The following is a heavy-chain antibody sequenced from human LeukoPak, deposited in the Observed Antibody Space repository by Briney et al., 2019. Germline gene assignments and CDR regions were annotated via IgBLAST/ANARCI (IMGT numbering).Heavy chain of an antibody. J-gene: IGHJ6*02. D-gene: IGHD1-20*01. V-gene: IGHV3-9*01. CDR3: AGGLTGYYYYGMDV. CDR2: ISWNSGSI. CDR1: GFTFDDYA. Sequence: GGSLRLSCAASGFTFDDYAMHWVRQAPGKGLEWVSGISWNSGSIGYADSVKGRFTISRDNAKNSPYLQMNSLRAEDTAVYYCAGGLTGYYYYGMDVWGQGTTVTVSS.